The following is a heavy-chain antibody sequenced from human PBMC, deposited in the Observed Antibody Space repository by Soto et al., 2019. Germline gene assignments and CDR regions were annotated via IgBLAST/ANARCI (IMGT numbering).Heavy chain of an antibody. V-gene: IGHV3-11*05. CDR2: ISSSSSYT. J-gene: IGHJ4*02. CDR3: TRGSSQIDY. Sequence: GGSLRLSCTASGFTFSDFYMTWIRQAPGKGLEGVSCISSSSSYTNYADSVKGRFTISRDNAKNSLYLQMNSLRVEDTAVYYCTRGSSQIDYWGKGILVTVS. CDR1: GFTFSDFY.